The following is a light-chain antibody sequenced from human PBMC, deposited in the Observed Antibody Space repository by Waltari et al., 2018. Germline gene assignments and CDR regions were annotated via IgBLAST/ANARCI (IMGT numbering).Light chain of an antibody. CDR2: EVT. CDR3: SSFAGNYKWV. CDR1: SRDVGGYDY. V-gene: IGLV2-8*01. J-gene: IGLJ3*02. Sequence: QSALTQPPSASGSPGQSVAISCTGTSRDVGGYDYVSWYQHHPGKAPKLIIYEVTQRPSGVPDRFSGSKSGNTASLTVSGLQADDEVDYYCSSFAGNYKWVFGGGTKLTVL.